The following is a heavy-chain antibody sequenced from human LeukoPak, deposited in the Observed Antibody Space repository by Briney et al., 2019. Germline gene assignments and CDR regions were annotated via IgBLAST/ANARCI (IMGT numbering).Heavy chain of an antibody. J-gene: IGHJ3*02. D-gene: IGHD5-18*01. CDR1: GGSISSDY. CDR3: AGTAFGAFPI. CDR2: IYYSGST. V-gene: IGHV4-59*01. Sequence: SETLSLTCTVSGGSISSDYWSWIRQPPGKGLEWIGYIYYSGSTNYNPSLKSRVTISVDTSKNQFSLKLSSVTAADTAVYYCAGTAFGAFPIWGQGTMVTVSS.